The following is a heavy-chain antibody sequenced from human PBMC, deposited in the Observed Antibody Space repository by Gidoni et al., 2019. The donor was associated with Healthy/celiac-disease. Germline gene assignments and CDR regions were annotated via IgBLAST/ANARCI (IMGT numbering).Heavy chain of an antibody. CDR1: GVTFSSYG. Sequence: QVQLVESGGGVVHPGRSLRLSCAASGVTFSSYGLHGVRQAPGKGREWVAVIWYDGSNKYYADSVKCRFTISRDNSKNTLYLQRNSLRAEDTAVYYCARDPGGGYSYGWYMDVWGKGTTVTVSS. CDR2: IWYDGSNK. V-gene: IGHV3-33*01. J-gene: IGHJ6*03. CDR3: ARDPGGGYSYGWYMDV. D-gene: IGHD5-18*01.